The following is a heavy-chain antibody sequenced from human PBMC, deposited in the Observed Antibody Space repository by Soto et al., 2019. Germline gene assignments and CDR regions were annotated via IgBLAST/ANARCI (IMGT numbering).Heavy chain of an antibody. Sequence: GSLRLSCSVSVFRVSDYWMHWVRQAPGKGLVWVARISDDAISTSYAPFVKGRFTISRDNIKNMLYLQLNSLTADDAAFYYCAREVPISAVNYIDYWGQGALVTVSS. D-gene: IGHD2-2*01. J-gene: IGHJ4*02. CDR2: ISDDAIST. CDR1: VFRVSDYW. CDR3: AREVPISAVNYIDY. V-gene: IGHV3-74*01.